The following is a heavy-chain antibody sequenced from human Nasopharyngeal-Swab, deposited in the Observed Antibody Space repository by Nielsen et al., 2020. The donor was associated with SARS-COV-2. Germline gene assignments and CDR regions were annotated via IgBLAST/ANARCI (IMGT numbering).Heavy chain of an antibody. J-gene: IGHJ6*03. CDR1: GGSISSYY. V-gene: IGHV4-59*01. CDR3: ARVFEYYDSSGYYIRYYYYDMDV. Sequence: SETLSLTCTVSGGSISSYYWSWIRQPPGKGLEWIGYIYYSGSTNYNSSLKSRVTISVDTSKNQFSLKLSSVTAADTAVYYCARVFEYYDSSGYYIRYYYYDMDVWGKGTTVTVSS. D-gene: IGHD3-22*01. CDR2: IYYSGST.